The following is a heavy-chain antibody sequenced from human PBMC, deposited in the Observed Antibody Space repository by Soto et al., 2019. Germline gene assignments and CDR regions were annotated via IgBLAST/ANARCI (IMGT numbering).Heavy chain of an antibody. CDR3: AKVSSAWYAGFFDL. CDR2: LSDSGGSI. CDR1: GFSLSGYG. V-gene: IGHV3-23*01. Sequence: PGGSLRLSCEVSGFSLSGYGMHWVRQAPGKGLEWVSGLSDSGGSIYYADSVKGRFTISRDNSMNTLYLQMNTLRAEDTAVYYCAKVSSAWYAGFFDLWGQGTLVTVSS. J-gene: IGHJ4*02. D-gene: IGHD2-8*01.